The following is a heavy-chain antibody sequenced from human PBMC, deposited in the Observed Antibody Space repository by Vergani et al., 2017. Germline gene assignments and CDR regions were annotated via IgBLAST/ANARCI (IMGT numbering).Heavy chain of an antibody. Sequence: QLVESGGGWVQPGGSLRLSCVVSGFDFSSYIMNWVRQAPGKGLEWVSFVSTGTKSQSYAESVKGRFTISRDSAKNSLYLQMNSLGAEDTAVYYCARVGQAVAVSFDYWGQGTLVTVSS. V-gene: IGHV3-48*01. CDR1: GFDFSSYI. D-gene: IGHD6-19*01. CDR3: ARVGQAVAVSFDY. CDR2: VSTGTKSQ. J-gene: IGHJ4*02.